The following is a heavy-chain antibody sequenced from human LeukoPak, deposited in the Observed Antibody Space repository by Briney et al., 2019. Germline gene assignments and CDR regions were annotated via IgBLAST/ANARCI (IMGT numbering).Heavy chain of an antibody. CDR3: ARAVVGSGFDC. D-gene: IGHD2-15*01. CDR2: TGNRANSYST. CDR1: GFISSDHY. V-gene: IGHV3-72*01. J-gene: IGHJ4*02. Sequence: QPGGSLRLSCVASGFISSDHYIDWVRQAPGKGLEWVGRTGNRANSYSTQYAASVRGRFNILSDDSKNSLYLQMNSLKNEDTAVYYCARAVVGSGFDCWGQGSLVSVSS.